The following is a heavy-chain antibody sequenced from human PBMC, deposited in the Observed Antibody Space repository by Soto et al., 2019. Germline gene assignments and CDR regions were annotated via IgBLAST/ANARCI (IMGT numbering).Heavy chain of an antibody. J-gene: IGHJ4*02. CDR3: ARDRGGGAVVPDY. V-gene: IGHV3-33*01. Sequence: QVQLVESGGGVVQPGRSLRLSCAASGFTFSSYGMHWVRQAPGKGLEWVAVIWYDGNNKYYADSVKGRFTISRDNSKNTLYLQMNSRGAEETAVYYCARDRGGGAVVPDYWGQGTLVTVSS. CDR1: GFTFSSYG. CDR2: IWYDGNNK. D-gene: IGHD2-21*01.